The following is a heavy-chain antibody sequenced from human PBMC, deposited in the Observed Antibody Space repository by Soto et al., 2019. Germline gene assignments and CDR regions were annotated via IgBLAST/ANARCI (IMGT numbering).Heavy chain of an antibody. CDR3: ARVDTLITMVRGVIIKQNWFDP. CDR1: GGSIGSGGYY. D-gene: IGHD3-10*01. V-gene: IGHV4-31*03. Sequence: SETLSLTCTVSGGSIGSGGYYWSWIRQHPGKGLEWIGYIYYSGSTYYNPSLKSRVTISVDTSKNQFSLKLSSVTAADTAVYYCARVDTLITMVRGVIIKQNWFDPWGQGTLVTLSS. CDR2: IYYSGST. J-gene: IGHJ5*02.